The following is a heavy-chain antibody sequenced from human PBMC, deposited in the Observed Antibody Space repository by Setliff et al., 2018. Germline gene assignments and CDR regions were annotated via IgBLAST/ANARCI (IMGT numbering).Heavy chain of an antibody. D-gene: IGHD1-26*01. CDR1: GYTFSDYY. J-gene: IGHJ6*04. V-gene: IGHV1-69-2*01. Sequence: ASVKVSCKASGYTFSDYYMQWVRQAPGKGLEWMGRFDFDDDETIYAEKFQGRVTISADESRTAVYMELSSLRFDDTAVYYCARVQWEIAVKFHYNRMDVWGEGTQVTVSS. CDR3: ARVQWEIAVKFHYNRMDV. CDR2: FDFDDDET.